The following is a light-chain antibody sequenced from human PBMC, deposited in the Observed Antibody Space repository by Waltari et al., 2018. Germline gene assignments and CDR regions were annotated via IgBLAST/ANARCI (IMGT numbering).Light chain of an antibody. CDR1: SSDVGSYNR. V-gene: IGLV2-18*01. J-gene: IGLJ3*02. CDR3: SLYTSSSTWV. Sequence: QSALTQPPSVSGSPGQSVTISCPGTSSDVGSYNRVSWYQQPPGTAPKLMIYEVNNRPSGVPDRFSGSKSGNTASLTISGLQAEDEADYYCSLYTSSSTWVFGGGTKLTVL. CDR2: EVN.